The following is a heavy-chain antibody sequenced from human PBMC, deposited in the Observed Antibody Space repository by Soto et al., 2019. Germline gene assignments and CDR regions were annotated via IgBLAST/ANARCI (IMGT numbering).Heavy chain of an antibody. J-gene: IGHJ4*02. CDR3: AKIGSRLWFGESSIDY. D-gene: IGHD3-10*01. CDR1: GFTFSTYA. Sequence: GGSLRLSCAASGFTFSTYAMGWVRQAPGKGLEWVSAIGGSGGSTYYVDSVKGRFTISRDNSKNTLYLQMNSLRAEDTAVYYCAKIGSRLWFGESSIDYWGQGTLVTVSS. V-gene: IGHV3-23*01. CDR2: IGGSGGST.